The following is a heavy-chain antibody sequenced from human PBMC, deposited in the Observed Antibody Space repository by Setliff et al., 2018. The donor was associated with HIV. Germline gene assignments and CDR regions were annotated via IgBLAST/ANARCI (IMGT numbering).Heavy chain of an antibody. Sequence: EASVKVSCKASGYTFTSYAMHWVRQAPGQRLEWMGWINAGNGNTKYSQKFQGRVTITRDTSASTAYMELSSLRSEDTAVYYCATYHYYDSSAYYVDLYYFEYWGQGTLVTVSS. D-gene: IGHD3-22*01. CDR2: INAGNGNT. CDR3: ATYHYYDSSAYYVDLYYFEY. CDR1: GYTFTSYA. J-gene: IGHJ4*02. V-gene: IGHV1-3*01.